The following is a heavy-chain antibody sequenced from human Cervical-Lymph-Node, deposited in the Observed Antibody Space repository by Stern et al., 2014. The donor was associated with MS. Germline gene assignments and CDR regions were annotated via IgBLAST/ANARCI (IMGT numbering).Heavy chain of an antibody. V-gene: IGHV5-51*03. J-gene: IGHJ4*02. CDR1: GYRFTNNW. CDR2: IYPGDSET. D-gene: IGHD1-1*01. Sequence: QLVESGAEVRKPGESLRISCEVSGYRFTNNWIGWGRQVPGKGLEWMGIIYPGDSETRYSPSFQGQVTILVDKSNSITYLQWSSLKASDTAIYYCARRGHGYMGIDYWGQGTLVTVSS. CDR3: ARRGHGYMGIDY.